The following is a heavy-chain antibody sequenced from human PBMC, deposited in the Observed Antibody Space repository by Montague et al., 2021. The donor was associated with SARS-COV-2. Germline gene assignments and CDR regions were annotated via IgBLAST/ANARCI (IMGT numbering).Heavy chain of an antibody. CDR2: IHANGYT. Sequence: SETLSLTCTVSAGAISTYPWSWIRQPTGKALDWIGRIHANGYTTXNPSLKSRVTMSVDTSKNQFSLKMTSVTAADTAMYYCARGSGHYYSPFDNWGQGNLVTVSS. D-gene: IGHD2-15*01. CDR3: ARGSGHYYSPFDN. CDR1: AGAISTYP. V-gene: IGHV4-4*07. J-gene: IGHJ4*02.